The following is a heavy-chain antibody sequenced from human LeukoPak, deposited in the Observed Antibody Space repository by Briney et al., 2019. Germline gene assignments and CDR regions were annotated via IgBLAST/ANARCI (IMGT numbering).Heavy chain of an antibody. J-gene: IGHJ4*02. D-gene: IGHD4-23*01. CDR3: ARDWDYGGNSGNY. CDR1: GGTFSSYA. V-gene: IGHV1-69*05. CDR2: IIPIIGTA. Sequence: SVKVSCKASGGTFSSYAISWVRQAPGQGLEWMGGIIPIIGTANYAQKFQGRVTITTDESTSTAYMELSSLRSEDTAVYYCARDWDYGGNSGNYWGQGTLVTVSS.